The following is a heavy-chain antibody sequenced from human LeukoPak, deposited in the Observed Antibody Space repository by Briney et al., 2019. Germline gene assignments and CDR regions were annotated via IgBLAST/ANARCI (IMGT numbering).Heavy chain of an antibody. V-gene: IGHV3-7*01. Sequence: GGSLRLSCAASGFSFSNYWMTWARQAPGKGLEWVANTNQDGSQKNYLDSVRGRFTISRDNAKSSLYLQMNSLRVNDTAVYFCLGSASYTHWGQGTLVTVSS. CDR1: GFSFSNYW. D-gene: IGHD3-10*01. CDR3: LGSASYTH. J-gene: IGHJ4*02. CDR2: TNQDGSQK.